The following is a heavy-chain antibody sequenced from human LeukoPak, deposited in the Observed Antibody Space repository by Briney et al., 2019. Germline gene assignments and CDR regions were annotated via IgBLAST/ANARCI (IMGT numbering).Heavy chain of an antibody. D-gene: IGHD4-23*01. CDR1: GFTFSSFG. CDR2: LSYDGSNK. Sequence: GRSLRLSCAASGFTFSSFGMHWVRQAPGKGLEWVAVLSYDGSNKYYADSVKGRFTISRDNSKNTLYLQMNSLRAEDTAVYYCAKMNYGGDSVDWYFDLWGRGTLVTVSS. J-gene: IGHJ2*01. CDR3: AKMNYGGDSVDWYFDL. V-gene: IGHV3-30*18.